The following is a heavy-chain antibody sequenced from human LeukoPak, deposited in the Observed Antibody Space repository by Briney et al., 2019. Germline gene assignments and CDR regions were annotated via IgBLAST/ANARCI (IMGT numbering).Heavy chain of an antibody. V-gene: IGHV1-2*02. J-gene: IGHJ4*02. D-gene: IGHD1-26*01. Sequence: ASVKVSCKASGYTFTAYYMHWVRQAPEQGLEWMGWINPNSGGTNYAQKFQGRVTMTRDTSISTAYMELSRLRSDDTAVYYCARFETGSYANPFGYWGQGSLVTVSS. CDR1: GYTFTAYY. CDR2: INPNSGGT. CDR3: ARFETGSYANPFGY.